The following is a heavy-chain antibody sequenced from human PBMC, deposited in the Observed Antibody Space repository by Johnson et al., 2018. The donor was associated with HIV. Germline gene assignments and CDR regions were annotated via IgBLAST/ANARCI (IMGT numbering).Heavy chain of an antibody. V-gene: IGHV3-15*01. J-gene: IGHJ3*02. Sequence: VQLVESGGGLIQPGGSLRLSCAASGFTVSNNYITWVRQAPGKGLEWVGRLKSKSDGGTTDYAAPVKDRFTISRDDSKNTLYLQMSSLRTEDAAVYYCTTEGDAFDIWGQGTMVTVSS. CDR2: LKSKSDGGTT. CDR3: TTEGDAFDI. CDR1: GFTVSNNY.